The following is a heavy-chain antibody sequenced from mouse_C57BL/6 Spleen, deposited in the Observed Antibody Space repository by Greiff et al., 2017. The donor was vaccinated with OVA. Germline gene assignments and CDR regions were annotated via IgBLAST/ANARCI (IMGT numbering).Heavy chain of an antibody. CDR2: IRNKANNHAT. J-gene: IGHJ3*01. CDR1: GFTFSDAW. V-gene: IGHV6-6*01. CDR3: TRKGYYYGSSYGWFAY. D-gene: IGHD1-1*01. Sequence: VKLVESGGGLVQPGGSMKLSCAASGFTFSDAWMDWVRQSPEKGLEWVAEIRNKANNHATYYAESVKGRFTISRDDSKSSVYLQMNSLRAEDTGIYYCTRKGYYYGSSYGWFAYWGQGTLVTVSA.